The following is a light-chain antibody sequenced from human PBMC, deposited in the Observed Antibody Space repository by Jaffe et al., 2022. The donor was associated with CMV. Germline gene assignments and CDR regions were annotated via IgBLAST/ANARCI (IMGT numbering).Light chain of an antibody. CDR1: SSDVGGSSY. CDR2: EVT. CDR3: SSYAGSNYFV. V-gene: IGLV2-8*01. Sequence: QSALTQPPSASGSPGQSVTISCTGTSSDVGGSSYVSWYQHHPGNAPKLLIYEVTKRPSGVPDRFSGSKSGNTASLTVSGLQAEDEADYYCSSYAGSNYFVFGGGTKLTVL. J-gene: IGLJ3*02.